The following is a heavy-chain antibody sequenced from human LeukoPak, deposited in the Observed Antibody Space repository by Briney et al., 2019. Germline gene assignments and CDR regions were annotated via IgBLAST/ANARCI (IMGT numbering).Heavy chain of an antibody. CDR2: INHSGST. CDR1: GGSFSGYY. V-gene: IGHV4-34*01. J-gene: IGHJ4*02. Sequence: SETLSLTCAVYGGSFSGYYWSWIRQPPGKGLEWIGEINHSGSTNYNPSPKSRVTISVDTSKNQSSLKLSSVTAADTAVYYCARVRGGYTSSGSYYPYYFHYWGQGTLVTVSS. D-gene: IGHD3-10*01. CDR3: ARVRGGYTSSGSYYPYYFHY.